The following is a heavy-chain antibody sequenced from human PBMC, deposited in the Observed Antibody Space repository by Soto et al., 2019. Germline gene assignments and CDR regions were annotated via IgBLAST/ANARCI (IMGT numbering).Heavy chain of an antibody. CDR1: GGSISSGDYY. V-gene: IGHV4-30-4*01. Sequence: QVQLQESGPGLVKPSQTLSLTCTVSGGSISSGDYYWSWIRQPPGKGLEWIGYIYYTGSSYYNPSLKSRLTISVDTSQNQFSLQLSSVTAADTAVYYCARGHESSYGTYYFDYWGQGTLVTVSS. CDR2: IYYTGSS. D-gene: IGHD5-18*01. J-gene: IGHJ4*02. CDR3: ARGHESSYGTYYFDY.